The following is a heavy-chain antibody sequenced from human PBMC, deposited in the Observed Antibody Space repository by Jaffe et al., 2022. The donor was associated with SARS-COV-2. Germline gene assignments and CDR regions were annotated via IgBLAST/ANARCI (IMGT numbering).Heavy chain of an antibody. Sequence: EVQLVESGGTLVQPGRSLRLSCRTSGFPFGDYAMSWFRQAPGKGLEWVGFIRNEAYGGTTDYAASVRGRFTVSRDDSKSIAYLEMNSLKIEDTAVYYCTRIYSINWIEGWDHWGQGTLVTVSS. CDR1: GFPFGDYA. CDR2: IRNEAYGGTT. CDR3: TRIYSINWIEGWDH. D-gene: IGHD6-13*01. J-gene: IGHJ4*02. V-gene: IGHV3-49*03.